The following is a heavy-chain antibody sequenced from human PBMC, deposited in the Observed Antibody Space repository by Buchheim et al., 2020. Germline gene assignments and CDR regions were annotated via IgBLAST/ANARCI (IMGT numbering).Heavy chain of an antibody. CDR2: IDWDDDK. CDR3: ARTYYYGSGSYFTDY. J-gene: IGHJ4*02. D-gene: IGHD3-10*01. CDR1: STTGMC. Sequence: STTGMCVSWIRQPPGKALEWLALIDWDDDKYYSTSLKTRLTISKDTSKNQVVLTMTNMDPVDTATYYFARTYYYGSGSYFTDYWGQGTL. V-gene: IGHV2-70*01.